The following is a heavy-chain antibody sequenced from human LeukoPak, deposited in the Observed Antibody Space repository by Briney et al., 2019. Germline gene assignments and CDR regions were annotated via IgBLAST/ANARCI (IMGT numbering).Heavy chain of an antibody. CDR1: GFTFSNAW. J-gene: IGHJ2*01. CDR3: ARDKGTEGLLPRGDWYFDL. D-gene: IGHD3-3*01. CDR2: ISGSSTYI. V-gene: IGHV3-21*01. Sequence: GGSVRLSCAASGFTFSNAWMSWVRQAPGKGLEWVSSISGSSTYIYYAGSVKGRFTISRDNAKNSLFLQMNSLRAEDTAVYYCARDKGTEGLLPRGDWYFDLWGRGTLVTVSS.